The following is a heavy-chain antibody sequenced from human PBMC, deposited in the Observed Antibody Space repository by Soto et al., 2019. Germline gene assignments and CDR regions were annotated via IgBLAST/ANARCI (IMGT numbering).Heavy chain of an antibody. CDR3: ARGGYGSGGYWESYFDY. D-gene: IGHD3-10*01. Sequence: SETLSLTCTVSGGSISSGGYYWSWIRQHPGKGLEWIGYIYYSGSTYYNPSLKSRVTISVDTSKNQFSLKLSSVTAADTAVYYCARGGYGSGGYWESYFDYWGQGTLVTVSS. CDR1: GGSISSGGYY. V-gene: IGHV4-31*03. J-gene: IGHJ4*02. CDR2: IYYSGST.